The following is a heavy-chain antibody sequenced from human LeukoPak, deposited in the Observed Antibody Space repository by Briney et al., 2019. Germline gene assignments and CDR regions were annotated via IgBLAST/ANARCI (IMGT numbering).Heavy chain of an antibody. D-gene: IGHD3-10*01. CDR3: ARVTYGSGTYGAFDY. Sequence: GGSLRLFCGASGLTFRSHGMSWVPQAPGKGLEGGSTISGSGDNTYYADSVKGRFTTSTDNSKNTLYLQMNSLRAEDTAVYYCARVTYGSGTYGAFDYWGQGTLVTVSS. J-gene: IGHJ4*02. CDR1: GLTFRSHG. V-gene: IGHV3-23*01. CDR2: ISGSGDNT.